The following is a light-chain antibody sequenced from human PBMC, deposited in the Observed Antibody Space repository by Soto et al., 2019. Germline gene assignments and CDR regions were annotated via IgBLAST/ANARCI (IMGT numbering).Light chain of an antibody. CDR1: QSVGSF. CDR3: QQYNNWPRT. Sequence: LKQSPAALSLSTGERATLSCRASQSVGSFLAWYQQKPGQAPRLLIYGASTRATGIPARFSGSGSGTEFTLTISSLQSEDFAVYYCQQYNNWPRTFGQGSMV. CDR2: GAS. J-gene: IGKJ1*01. V-gene: IGKV3-15*01.